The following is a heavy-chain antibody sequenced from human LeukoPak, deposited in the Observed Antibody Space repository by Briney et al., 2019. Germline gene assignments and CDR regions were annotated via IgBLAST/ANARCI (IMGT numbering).Heavy chain of an antibody. CDR2: ISSDGGNR. J-gene: IGHJ4*02. D-gene: IGHD2-8*02. Sequence: GGSLRLSCAASGFTFSSYAMHWVRRAPGKALEWVATISSDGGNRYYSDSVKGRFTISRDNSKNTLYLQMNSLRAEDTAVYYCARDYRWATDYWGQGTLVTVSS. CDR3: ARDYRWATDY. CDR1: GFTFSSYA. V-gene: IGHV3-30-3*01.